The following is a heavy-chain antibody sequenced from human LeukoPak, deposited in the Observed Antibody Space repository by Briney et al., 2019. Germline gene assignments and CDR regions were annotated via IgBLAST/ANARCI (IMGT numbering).Heavy chain of an antibody. V-gene: IGHV3-74*01. CDR2: IYSDGSST. Sequence: GGSLRLFCAASGFTFSNYWMHWVRHATGRGLVWVSLIYSDGSSTIYADSVKGRFTITRDNAKNTLYLQMNSLRAEDPAVYYCARGLTIFGVVNDAFHIWGQGTMVTVSS. CDR1: GFTFSNYW. J-gene: IGHJ3*02. CDR3: ARGLTIFGVVNDAFHI. D-gene: IGHD3-3*01.